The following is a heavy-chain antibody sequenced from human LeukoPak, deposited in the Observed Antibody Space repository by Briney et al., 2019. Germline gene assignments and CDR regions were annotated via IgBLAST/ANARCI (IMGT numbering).Heavy chain of an antibody. V-gene: IGHV4-38-2*02. CDR3: ARGVADSSGYYGEDF. Sequence: PSETLSLTCIVSGYSISSGYDWAWIRQPPGKGLEWIGSLYYSESTYSNPSLKSRVTISADTSKNQFSLKLSSVTAADTAVYYCARGVADSSGYYGEDFWGQGTLVAVSS. J-gene: IGHJ4*02. CDR1: GYSISSGYD. CDR2: LYYSEST. D-gene: IGHD3-22*01.